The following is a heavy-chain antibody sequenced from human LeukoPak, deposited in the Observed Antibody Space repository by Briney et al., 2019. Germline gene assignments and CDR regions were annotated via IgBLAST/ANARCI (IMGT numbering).Heavy chain of an antibody. Sequence: SETLSLTCAVSGDSISSNNWWSWVRQTSGKGLEWIGEIYHSGSTTNYNPSLKSPVTMSVDKSKNQFSLKLTSVTAADTAVYYCARVFGGYDGALAYWGQGTLVTVSS. J-gene: IGHJ4*02. CDR2: IYHSGSTT. V-gene: IGHV4-4*02. D-gene: IGHD5-12*01. CDR3: ARVFGGYDGALAY. CDR1: GDSISSNNW.